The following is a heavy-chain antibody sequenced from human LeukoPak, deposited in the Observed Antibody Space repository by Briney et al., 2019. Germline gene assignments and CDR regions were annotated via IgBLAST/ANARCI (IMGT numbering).Heavy chain of an antibody. CDR1: GYTFSGYY. CDR3: ARRGYYYDTSGRPADAFDI. V-gene: IGHV1-2*02. Sequence: EASMKVSCKASGYTFSGYYIHWVRQAPGQGLEWMGWINPNSGDTNYAQHFQGRVTMTRDTSISTAYMELSRLRSDDTAVYYCARRGYYYDTSGRPADAFDIWGQGTMVTVSS. D-gene: IGHD3-22*01. J-gene: IGHJ3*02. CDR2: INPNSGDT.